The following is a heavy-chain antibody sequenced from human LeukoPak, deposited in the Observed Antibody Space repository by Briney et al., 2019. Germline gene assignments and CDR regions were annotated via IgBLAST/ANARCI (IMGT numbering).Heavy chain of an antibody. J-gene: IGHJ6*02. Sequence: SVKVSCTASGGTFSSYAISWVRQAPGQGLEWMGGIIPIFGTANYAQKFQGRVTITADESTSTAYMELSSLRSEDTAVYYCARAEYATLYGMDVWGQGTTVTVSS. CDR2: IIPIFGTA. D-gene: IGHD2-8*01. V-gene: IGHV1-69*13. CDR3: ARAEYATLYGMDV. CDR1: GGTFSSYA.